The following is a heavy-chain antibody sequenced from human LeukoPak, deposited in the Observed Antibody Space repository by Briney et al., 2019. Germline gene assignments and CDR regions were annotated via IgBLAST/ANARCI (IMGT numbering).Heavy chain of an antibody. V-gene: IGHV3-11*06. CDR3: ARDFKAAASISYLQH. Sequence: CAVYGGSFSGYYWSWIRQAPGKGLEWVSYFSCSSYKKYASSLRRRSAISRDNAKKSLYLQVNSLRAEDTAVYYCARDFKAAASISYLQHWGQGTLVTVSS. J-gene: IGHJ1*01. D-gene: IGHD6-13*01. CDR1: GGSFSGYY. CDR2: FSCSSYK.